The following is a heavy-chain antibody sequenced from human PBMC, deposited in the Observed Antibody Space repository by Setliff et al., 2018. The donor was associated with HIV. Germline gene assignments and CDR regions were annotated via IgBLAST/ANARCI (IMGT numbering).Heavy chain of an antibody. Sequence: GGSLRLSCAASGFTFSTYIMNWVRQAPGKGLEWVSYISASSSYIYYADSVKGRFTNSRDNAKNSLYLEMHSLTDEDTAVYYCVRDPGGIFDAFDVWGQGTVVTVSS. J-gene: IGHJ3*01. CDR1: GFTFSTYI. CDR2: ISASSSYI. D-gene: IGHD3-3*01. CDR3: VRDPGGIFDAFDV. V-gene: IGHV3-21*06.